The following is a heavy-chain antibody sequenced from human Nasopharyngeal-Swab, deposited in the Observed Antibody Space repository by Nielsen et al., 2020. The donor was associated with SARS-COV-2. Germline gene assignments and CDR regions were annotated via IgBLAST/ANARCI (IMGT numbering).Heavy chain of an antibody. CDR1: GFTFSSYA. Sequence: GESLKISCAASGFTFSSYAMHWVRQAPGKGLEWVAVISYDGSNKYYADSVKGRFTISRDNSKNTLYLQMNSLRAEDTAVYYCARSSCGGDCYRDAFDIWGKGTMVTVSS. CDR2: ISYDGSNK. V-gene: IGHV3-30*04. J-gene: IGHJ3*02. CDR3: ARSSCGGDCYRDAFDI. D-gene: IGHD2-21*02.